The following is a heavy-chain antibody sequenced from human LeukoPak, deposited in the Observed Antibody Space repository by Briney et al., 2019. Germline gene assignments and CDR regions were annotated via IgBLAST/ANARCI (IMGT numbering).Heavy chain of an antibody. CDR3: ARNPLPAASGWFDP. CDR1: GYTFTSYG. Sequence: ASVKVSCKASGYTFTSYGISWVRQAPGQGLEWMGWISAHNGNTNYAQKLQGRVTMTTDTSTSTAYMELRSLRSDDTAVYYCARNPLPAASGWFDPWGQGTLVTVSS. CDR2: ISAHNGNT. J-gene: IGHJ5*02. D-gene: IGHD2-2*01. V-gene: IGHV1-18*04.